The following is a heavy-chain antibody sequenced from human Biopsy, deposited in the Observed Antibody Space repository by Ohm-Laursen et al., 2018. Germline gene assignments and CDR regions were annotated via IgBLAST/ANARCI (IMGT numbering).Heavy chain of an antibody. Sequence: LSLTCAASDFTFDDYAMSWVRQRPGKGLEWVSGITWNSGHIAYADSVRGRFTISRDNAKNVLWLQMNSLRVDDTAMYYCVKDIRRYFYGMDVWGQGTTVTVS. CDR1: DFTFDDYA. CDR2: ITWNSGHI. J-gene: IGHJ6*02. V-gene: IGHV3-9*01. CDR3: VKDIRRYFYGMDV. D-gene: IGHD3-10*01.